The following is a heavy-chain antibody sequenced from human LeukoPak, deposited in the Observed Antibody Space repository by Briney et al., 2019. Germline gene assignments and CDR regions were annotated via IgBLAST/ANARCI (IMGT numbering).Heavy chain of an antibody. CDR1: GYTFAKSY. Sequence: ASVKVSCKASGYTFAKSYMHWVRQAPGQGLEWMGIIRPSDGTTSYALKFQGRVTMTRDTSTSTVYLDLSSLRSEDTAVYYCARDRDCGGDCYSGSFDYWGQGTLVTVSS. CDR2: IRPSDGTT. V-gene: IGHV1-46*01. D-gene: IGHD2-21*02. J-gene: IGHJ4*02. CDR3: ARDRDCGGDCYSGSFDY.